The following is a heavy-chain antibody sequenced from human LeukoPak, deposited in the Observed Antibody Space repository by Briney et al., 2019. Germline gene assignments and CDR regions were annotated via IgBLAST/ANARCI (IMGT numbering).Heavy chain of an antibody. V-gene: IGHV6-1*01. CDR3: ARRLTQYDCFDP. J-gene: IGHJ5*02. Sequence: SQTLSLTCAISGDSVSSNSAAWNWIRKSPSRGLKWLGSTYYRSTWYNDYAVSVRGRITVNPDTSKNQFSLHLNSVTPEDTAVYYCARRLTQYDCFDPWGQGILVTVSS. CDR2: TYYRSTWYN. D-gene: IGHD2-2*01. CDR1: GDSVSSNSAA.